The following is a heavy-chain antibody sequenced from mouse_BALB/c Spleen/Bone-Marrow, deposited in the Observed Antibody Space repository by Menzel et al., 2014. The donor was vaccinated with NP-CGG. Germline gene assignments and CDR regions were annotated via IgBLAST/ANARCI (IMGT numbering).Heavy chain of an antibody. Sequence: DLVKPGASVKLSCKASGYTFTSYWINWIKQRPGQGLEWIGRIAPGSGSTYYNEMFKGKATLIVNPSSSTAYIQLSSLSSEDSAVYFCARGGLHYFDYWGQGTTLTVSS. CDR2: IAPGSGST. CDR3: ARGGLHYFDY. D-gene: IGHD3-3*01. CDR1: GYTFTSYW. J-gene: IGHJ2*01. V-gene: IGHV1S41*01.